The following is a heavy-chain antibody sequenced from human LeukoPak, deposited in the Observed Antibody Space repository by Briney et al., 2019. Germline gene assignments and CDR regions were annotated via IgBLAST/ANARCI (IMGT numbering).Heavy chain of an antibody. CDR2: IYYSRST. CDR1: GGSISSYY. J-gene: IGHJ6*03. CDR3: ARAPYYYDSSGYYSYYYYYYMDV. D-gene: IGHD3-22*01. Sequence: SETLSLTCTVSGGSISSYYWSWIRQPPGKGLEWIGYIYYSRSTNYNPSLKSRVTISVDTSKNQFSLKLSSVTAADTAAYYCARAPYYYDSSGYYSYYYYYYMDVWGKGTTVTVSS. V-gene: IGHV4-59*01.